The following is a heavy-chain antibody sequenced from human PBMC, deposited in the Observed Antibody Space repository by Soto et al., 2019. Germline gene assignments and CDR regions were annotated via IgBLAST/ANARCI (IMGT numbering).Heavy chain of an antibody. CDR2: ISYDGSNK. J-gene: IGHJ3*02. CDR1: GFTFSSYA. CDR3: ARDSVEMATMAMDFDI. Sequence: QVQLVESGGGVVQPGRSLRLSCAASGFTFSSYAMHWVRQAPGKGLEWVAVISYDGSNKYYADSVKGRFTISRDNSKNTLYLQMNSLRAEDTAVYYCARDSVEMATMAMDFDIWGQGTMVTVSS. V-gene: IGHV3-30-3*01. D-gene: IGHD5-12*01.